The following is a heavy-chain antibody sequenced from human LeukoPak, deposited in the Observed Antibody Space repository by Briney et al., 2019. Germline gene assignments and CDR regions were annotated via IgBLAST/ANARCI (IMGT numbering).Heavy chain of an antibody. CDR2: IKSKTDGGTT. Sequence: GGSLRLSCAASGFTFSSYGMHWVRQAPGKGLEWVGRIKSKTDGGTTDYAAPVKGRFTISRDDSKNTLYLQMNSLKTEDTAVYYCTTSRPYGSGSYPSYWGQGTLVTVSS. CDR3: TTSRPYGSGSYPSY. CDR1: GFTFSSYG. J-gene: IGHJ4*02. V-gene: IGHV3-15*01. D-gene: IGHD3-10*01.